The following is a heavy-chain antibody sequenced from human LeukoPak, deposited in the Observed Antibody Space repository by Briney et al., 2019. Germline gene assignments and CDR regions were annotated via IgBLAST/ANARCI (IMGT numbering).Heavy chain of an antibody. V-gene: IGHV3-30*18. CDR1: GFTFSSYG. D-gene: IGHD6-13*01. Sequence: GGSLRLSCAASGFTFSSYGMHWVRQAPGKGLEWVAVILYDGSNKYYADSVKGRFTISRDNSKNTLYLQMNSLRAEDTAVYYCAKALGDSSSWYGFDGMDVWGQGTTVTVSS. CDR3: AKALGDSSSWYGFDGMDV. J-gene: IGHJ6*02. CDR2: ILYDGSNK.